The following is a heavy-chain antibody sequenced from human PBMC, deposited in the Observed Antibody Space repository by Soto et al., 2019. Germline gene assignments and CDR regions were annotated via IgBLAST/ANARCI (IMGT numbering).Heavy chain of an antibody. CDR1: GGTFSSYT. CDR2: IIPILGIA. CDR3: ARDRRDGYHLVGASDY. V-gene: IGHV1-69*08. J-gene: IGHJ4*02. Sequence: QVQLVQSGAEVKKPGSSVKVSCKASGGTFSSYTISWVRQAPGQGLEWMGRIIPILGIANYAQKFQGRVTITADKSTSTADMELSSLRSEDTAAYYCARDRRDGYHLVGASDYGGQGPLVTVSS. D-gene: IGHD5-12*01.